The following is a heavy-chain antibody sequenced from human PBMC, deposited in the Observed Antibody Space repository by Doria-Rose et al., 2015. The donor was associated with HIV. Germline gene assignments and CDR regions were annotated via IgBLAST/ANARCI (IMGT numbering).Heavy chain of an antibody. J-gene: IGHJ5*02. CDR1: GFTFSSYS. D-gene: IGHD3-3*01. V-gene: IGHV3-21*01. CDR2: ISSSSGYV. Sequence: VQLVQSGGGLVKPGGSLRLSCAASGFTFSSYSMNWVRQAPGKGLEWVSSISSSSGYVYYADSVKDRFTISRDNAKNSLYLQMHSLSAEDTSVYYCARDYVDFWSGSWFDPWGQGTLVTFSS. CDR3: ARDYVDFWSGSWFDP.